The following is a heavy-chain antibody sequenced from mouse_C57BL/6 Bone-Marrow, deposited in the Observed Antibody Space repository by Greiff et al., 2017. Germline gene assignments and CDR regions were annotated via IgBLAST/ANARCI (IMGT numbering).Heavy chain of an antibody. V-gene: IGHV14-4*01. CDR1: GFNIKDDY. CDR2: IDPENGDT. D-gene: IGHD2-2*01. CDR3: TTRGYGYDDGDY. Sequence: VQLQQSGAELVRPGASVKLSCTASGFNIKDDYMHWVKQRPEQGLEWIGWIDPENGDTEYASKFQGKATITADTSSNTAYLQLSSLTSEDTAVYYCTTRGYGYDDGDYWGQGTTLTVSS. J-gene: IGHJ2*01.